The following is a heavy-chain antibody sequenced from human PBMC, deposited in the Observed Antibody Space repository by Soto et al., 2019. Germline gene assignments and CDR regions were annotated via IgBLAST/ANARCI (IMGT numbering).Heavy chain of an antibody. Sequence: EVQLVESGGGLVQPGGSLRRSCAASGFTFSSYDMHCVRQATGKGLEWFSAIGTAGDTYYPGSVKGRFTISRENAMKSLYLQMNSLRAGDTAVYYCARVPVGGPYGILGYGMDVWGQGTTVTVSS. J-gene: IGHJ6*02. D-gene: IGHD3-9*01. CDR1: GFTFSSYD. V-gene: IGHV3-13*01. CDR3: ARVPVGGPYGILGYGMDV. CDR2: IGTAGDT.